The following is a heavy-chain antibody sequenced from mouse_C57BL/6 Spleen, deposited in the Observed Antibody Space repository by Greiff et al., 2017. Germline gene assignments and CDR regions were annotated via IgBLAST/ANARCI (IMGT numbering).Heavy chain of an antibody. CDR2: FYPGSGSI. CDR1: GYTFTEYT. V-gene: IGHV1-62-2*01. J-gene: IGHJ4*01. CDR3: ARHEDQYYGSSSYAMDY. D-gene: IGHD1-1*01. Sequence: QVQLQQSGAELVKPGASVKLSCKASGYTFTEYTIHWVKQRAGQGLEWIGWFYPGSGSIKYNEKIKDKATLTAAKSSSTVYMELSRLTSEDSAVYFCARHEDQYYGSSSYAMDYWGQGTSVTVSS.